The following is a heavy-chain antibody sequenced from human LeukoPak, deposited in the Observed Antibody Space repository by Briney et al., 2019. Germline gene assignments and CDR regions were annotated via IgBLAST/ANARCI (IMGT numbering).Heavy chain of an antibody. CDR3: ARARTTRGFDY. V-gene: IGHV3-33*01. CDR2: IWYDGSNK. Sequence: GRSLRLSCAASGFTFNSYGIHWFRQAPGKGLEWVAFIWYDGSNKYYADSVKGRFTISRDNSKNTLYLQMNSLRAEDTAVYYCARARTTRGFDYWGQGTLVTVSS. D-gene: IGHD4-17*01. CDR1: GFTFNSYG. J-gene: IGHJ4*02.